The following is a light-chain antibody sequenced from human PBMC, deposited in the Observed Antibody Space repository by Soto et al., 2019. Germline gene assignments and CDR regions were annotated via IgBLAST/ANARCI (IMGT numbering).Light chain of an antibody. CDR2: KAS. CDR3: QQYKSWPPIT. V-gene: IGKV1-5*03. CDR1: QTISSW. Sequence: DIQMTQSPSTLSGSVGDRVTITCRASQTISSWLAWYQQKPGKAPKLLIYKASTLKSGVPSRFSGSGSGTEFTLTISDLQSEDFAVYFCQQYKSWPPITFGQGTRLEIK. J-gene: IGKJ5*01.